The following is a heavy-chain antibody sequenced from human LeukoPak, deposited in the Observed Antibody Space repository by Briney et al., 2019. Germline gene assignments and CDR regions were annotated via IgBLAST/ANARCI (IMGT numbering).Heavy chain of an antibody. D-gene: IGHD3-10*01. CDR2: INQGGST. CDR3: ARGKRVWFGELMTSFSYFYIDV. J-gene: IGHJ6*03. V-gene: IGHV4-34*01. Sequence: SETLSLTCAVNGGSFSDYLWTWIRQSPRKGLEWIGEINQGGSTNFNPSLKSRVTISADRSKYHFSLTLRSVTAADTAVYYCARGKRVWFGELMTSFSYFYIDVWGRGTTVIVS. CDR1: GGSFSDYL.